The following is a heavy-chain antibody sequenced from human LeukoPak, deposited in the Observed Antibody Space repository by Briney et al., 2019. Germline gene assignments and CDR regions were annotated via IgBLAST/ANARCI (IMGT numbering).Heavy chain of an antibody. Sequence: GASVKVSCKASGYTFTSQDINWVRQAIGQGLEWMGWMNPNSGNTGYAQKFQGRVIMTRDTSINTAYMELYSLRSDDTAVYYCARGYSSTMRTTGNDYWGQGTLVTVSS. V-gene: IGHV1-8*01. J-gene: IGHJ4*02. CDR1: GYTFTSQD. CDR3: ARGYSSTMRTTGNDY. D-gene: IGHD1-1*01. CDR2: MNPNSGNT.